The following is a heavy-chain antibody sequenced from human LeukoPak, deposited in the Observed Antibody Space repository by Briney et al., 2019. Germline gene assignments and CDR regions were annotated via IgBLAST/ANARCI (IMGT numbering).Heavy chain of an antibody. CDR1: GVSISSSNW. V-gene: IGHV4-4*02. D-gene: IGHD3-10*01. J-gene: IGHJ4*02. Sequence: SGTLSLTCAVSGVSISSSNWWSWVRQPPGQGLAWIGEIYHSGSTNYNPSLKSRVTISVDKSKNQFSLKLSSVTAADTAVYYCARDLRDYYGSGSPHLGYWGQGTLVTVSS. CDR3: ARDLRDYYGSGSPHLGY. CDR2: IYHSGST.